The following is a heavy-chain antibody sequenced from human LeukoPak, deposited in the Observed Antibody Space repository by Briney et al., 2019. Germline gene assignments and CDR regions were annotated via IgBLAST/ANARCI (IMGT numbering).Heavy chain of an antibody. CDR2: ISIGGTNT. CDR1: GFPFRRFA. Sequence: GGSLRLSCAASGFPFRRFAMSWVRQAPGKGLEWVSGISIGGTNTYYADSVKGRFTISRDNSKNTLYLQMNSLRAEDTAVYYCAKTGSLVEPILDYWGQGTLVTVSS. D-gene: IGHD1-14*01. J-gene: IGHJ4*02. V-gene: IGHV3-23*01. CDR3: AKTGSLVEPILDY.